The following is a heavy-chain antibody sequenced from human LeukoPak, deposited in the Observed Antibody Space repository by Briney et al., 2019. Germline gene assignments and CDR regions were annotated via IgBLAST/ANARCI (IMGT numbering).Heavy chain of an antibody. Sequence: PGGSLRLSCAASGFTFSSYAMHWVRQAPGKGLEWVAVISYDGSNKYYADSVKGRFTISRDNSKNTPYLQMNSLRAEDTAVYYCARDKGAFDIWGQGTMVTVSS. CDR2: ISYDGSNK. CDR3: ARDKGAFDI. CDR1: GFTFSSYA. V-gene: IGHV3-30*04. J-gene: IGHJ3*02.